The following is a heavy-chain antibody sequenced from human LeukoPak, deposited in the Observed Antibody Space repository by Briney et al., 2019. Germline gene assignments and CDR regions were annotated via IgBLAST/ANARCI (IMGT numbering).Heavy chain of an antibody. Sequence: KPGGSLRLPCAASGFTFSSYSMNWVRHAPGKGLEWVSTISSSSSYIYYVDSVKGRFTIYRDNAKNVLKQKMNSLRAEDTAVYYCARYRLEPRTGMFDYWGQGTLVTVSS. D-gene: IGHD1-1*01. J-gene: IGHJ4*02. CDR1: GFTFSSYS. CDR2: ISSSSSYI. V-gene: IGHV3-21*01. CDR3: ARYRLEPRTGMFDY.